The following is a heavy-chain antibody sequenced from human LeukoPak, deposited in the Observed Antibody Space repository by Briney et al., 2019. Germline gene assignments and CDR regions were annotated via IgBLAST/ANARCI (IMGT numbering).Heavy chain of an antibody. Sequence: SDTLSLTCTVSGGSINSYYWNWIRQPPGKGLEWIGYIYYSGSTDYNPSLKSRVSISIETSKNQLSLKLSSVTAADTAVYYCARAGTSRYYFYHYMDVWGRGTTVTVS. CDR3: ARAGTSRYYFYHYMDV. D-gene: IGHD1-7*01. V-gene: IGHV4-59*07. CDR1: GGSINSYY. J-gene: IGHJ6*03. CDR2: IYYSGST.